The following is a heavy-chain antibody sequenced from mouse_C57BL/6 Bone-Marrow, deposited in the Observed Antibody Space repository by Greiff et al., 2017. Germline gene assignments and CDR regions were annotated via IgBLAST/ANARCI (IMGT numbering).Heavy chain of an antibody. D-gene: IGHD2-4*01. V-gene: IGHV1-59*01. CDR2: IDPSDSYT. CDR3: ARDDDYDSYYYAMDY. CDR1: GYTFTSYW. J-gene: IGHJ4*01. Sequence: QVQLQQPGAELVRPGTSVKLSCKASGYTFTSYWMHWVKQRPGQGLEWIGVIDPSDSYTNYNQKFKGKATLTVDTSSSTAYMQLSSLTSEDSAVYYCARDDDYDSYYYAMDYWGQGTAVTVSS.